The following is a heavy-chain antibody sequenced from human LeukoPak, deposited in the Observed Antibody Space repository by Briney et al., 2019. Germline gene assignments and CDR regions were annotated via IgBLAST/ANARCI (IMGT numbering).Heavy chain of an antibody. CDR3: TGEVTSSLCYNWFDP. CDR1: GGTFSSSV. J-gene: IGHJ5*02. CDR2: IIPILGSA. V-gene: IGHV1-69*13. D-gene: IGHD3-10*01. Sequence: ASVKVSCKASGGTFSSSVIGWVRQAPGEGLEWMGAIIPILGSANYVQKFQGRVTITADESTSTAYMELSSLRSEDTAVYYGTGEVTSSLCYNWFDPWGQGTLVTVSS.